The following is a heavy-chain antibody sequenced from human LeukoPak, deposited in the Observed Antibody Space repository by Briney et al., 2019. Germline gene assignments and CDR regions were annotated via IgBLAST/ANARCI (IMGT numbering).Heavy chain of an antibody. V-gene: IGHV3-11*05. J-gene: IGHJ6*02. CDR3: ARDLARAAAALGGSELYYHYGMDV. Sequence: GGSLRLSCAASGFTFSDYYMSWIRQAPGKGLEWVSYINSSSSYTNYADSVKGRFTISRDNAKNSLYLHMSSLRAEDTAVYYCARDLARAAAALGGSELYYHYGMDVWGQGTTVTVSS. CDR1: GFTFSDYY. CDR2: INSSSSYT. D-gene: IGHD6-13*01.